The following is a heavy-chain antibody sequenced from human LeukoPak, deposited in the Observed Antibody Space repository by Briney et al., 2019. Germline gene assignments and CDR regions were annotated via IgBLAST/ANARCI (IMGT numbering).Heavy chain of an antibody. CDR2: ITIRSRYI. J-gene: IGHJ6*03. CDR3: AKTGGDLEDYYYMDV. D-gene: IGHD2-21*02. V-gene: IGHV3-21*04. Sequence: PGGSLRLSCAASGFTFSSYPMNWVRQAPGKGLEWVSSITIRSRYIYYADSVKGRFTISRDNSKNTLYLQMNSLRAEDTAVYYCAKTGGDLEDYYYMDVWGKGTTVTVSS. CDR1: GFTFSSYP.